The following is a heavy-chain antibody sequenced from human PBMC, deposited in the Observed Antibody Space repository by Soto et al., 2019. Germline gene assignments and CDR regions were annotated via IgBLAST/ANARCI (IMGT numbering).Heavy chain of an antibody. CDR2: IIPIFGTA. V-gene: IGHV1-69*12. D-gene: IGHD5-18*01. CDR3: VSPVASYGSANFDY. J-gene: IGHJ4*02. Sequence: QVQLVQSGAEVKKPGSSVKVSCKASGGTFSSYAISWVRQAPGQGLEWMGGIIPIFGTANYAQKFQGRVTITADESTSTAYMELSSLRSGDTAVYYCVSPVASYGSANFDYWGQGTLVTVSS. CDR1: GGTFSSYA.